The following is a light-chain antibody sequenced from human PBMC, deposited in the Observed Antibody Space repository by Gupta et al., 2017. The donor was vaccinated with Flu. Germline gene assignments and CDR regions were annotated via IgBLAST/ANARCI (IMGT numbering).Light chain of an antibody. J-gene: IGLJ3*02. CDR3: QVWDTNPL. CDR2: RDR. CDR1: NIENKN. Sequence: VAVGQTARISCGGDNIENKNGHLYQQKAGKAHVLVIDRDRYQPSEIAGRFSAAHSGNTATLPISRAEVGDEADYYLQVWDTNPLFGGGTKLTVL. V-gene: IGLV3-9*01.